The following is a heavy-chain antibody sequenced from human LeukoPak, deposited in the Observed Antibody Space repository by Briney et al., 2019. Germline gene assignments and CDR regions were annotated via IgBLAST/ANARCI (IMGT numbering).Heavy chain of an antibody. J-gene: IGHJ6*02. CDR3: AVPGPYYTNYGMDV. CDR1: GGSISSTNYY. CDR2: VYYTGST. Sequence: SETLSLTCTVSGGSISSTNYYWGWVRQPPGKGLEWIGNVYYTGSTYYNTSLKSRVTISVDTSKNQFSLKLSSVTAADTAVYYCAVPGPYYTNYGMDVWGQGTTVTVSS. V-gene: IGHV4-39*01.